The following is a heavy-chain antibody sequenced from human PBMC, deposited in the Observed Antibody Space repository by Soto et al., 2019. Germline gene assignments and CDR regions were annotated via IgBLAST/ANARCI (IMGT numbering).Heavy chain of an antibody. J-gene: IGHJ4*02. CDR3: ARDRGTNGVCYAPSDY. V-gene: IGHV3-64*01. Sequence: EVQLVESGGGLVQPAGSLRLSCATSGFTFSTYAMHWVRQAPGKGLEYVSAISSNGRSTYYANSVKGRFTISRDNSKNTLYLQMDSLRAEDMAVYYCARDRGTNGVCYAPSDYWGQGTLVTVSS. CDR2: ISSNGRST. CDR1: GFTFSTYA. D-gene: IGHD2-8*01.